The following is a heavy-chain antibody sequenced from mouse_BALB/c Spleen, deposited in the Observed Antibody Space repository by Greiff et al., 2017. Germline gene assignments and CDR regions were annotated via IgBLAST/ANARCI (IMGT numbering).Heavy chain of an antibody. J-gene: IGHJ3*01. Sequence: VQLQQPGAELVMPGASVKMSCKASGYTFTDYWMHWVKQRPGQGLEWIGAIDTSDSYTSYNQKFKGKATLTVDESSSTAYMQLSSLTSEDSAVYYCARSYYYGSRKTWFAYWGQGTLVTVSA. CDR3: ARSYYYGSRKTWFAY. V-gene: IGHV1-69*01. CDR2: IDTSDSYT. D-gene: IGHD1-1*01. CDR1: GYTFTDYW.